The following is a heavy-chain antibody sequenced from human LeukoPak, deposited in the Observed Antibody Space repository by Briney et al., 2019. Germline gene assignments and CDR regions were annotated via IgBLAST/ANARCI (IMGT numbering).Heavy chain of an antibody. J-gene: IGHJ6*02. CDR3: VRYSSSWNRDYYYGMDV. CDR1: GGTFSSYA. D-gene: IGHD6-13*01. V-gene: IGHV1-69*01. CDR2: IIPIFGTA. Sequence: ASVKVSCKASGGTFSSYAISWVRQAPGQGLEWMGGIIPIFGTANYAQKFQGRVTITADESTSTAYMELSSLRSEDTAVYYCVRYSSSWNRDYYYGMDVWGQGTTVTVSS.